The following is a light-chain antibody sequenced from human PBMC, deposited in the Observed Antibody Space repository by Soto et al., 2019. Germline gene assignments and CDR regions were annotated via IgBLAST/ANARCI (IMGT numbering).Light chain of an antibody. CDR3: QQYNNWWT. CDR1: QSVSSN. CDR2: GAS. V-gene: IGKV3-15*01. J-gene: IGKJ1*01. Sequence: VMTQSPATLSVSKGERATLSCRASQSVSSNLAWYQQKPGQAPRLLIYGASTRATGIPARFSGSGSGTEFTLTISSLQSEDFAVYYCQQYNNWWTFGQGTMVDIK.